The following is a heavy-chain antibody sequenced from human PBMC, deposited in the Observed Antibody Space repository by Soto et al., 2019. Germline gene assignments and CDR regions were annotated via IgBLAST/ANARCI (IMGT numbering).Heavy chain of an antibody. J-gene: IGHJ6*03. Sequence: QVQLVQSGAEVKKPGASVKVPCKASGHTFTSYGISWVRQAPGQGLEWMGWISAYNGNTNYAQKLQGRVTMTTDTSTSTAYMELRSLRSDDTAVYYCERGGLLWFGELSGYYYMDVWGKGTTVTVSS. CDR3: ERGGLLWFGELSGYYYMDV. V-gene: IGHV1-18*01. CDR1: GHTFTSYG. CDR2: ISAYNGNT. D-gene: IGHD3-10*01.